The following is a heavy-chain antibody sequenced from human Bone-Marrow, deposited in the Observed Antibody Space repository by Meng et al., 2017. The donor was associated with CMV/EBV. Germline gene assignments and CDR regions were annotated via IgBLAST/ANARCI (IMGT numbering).Heavy chain of an antibody. J-gene: IGHJ4*02. CDR3: ARRSGSSSGWYGDDY. V-gene: IGHV5-51*01. D-gene: IGHD6-19*01. CDR2: IYPGDSDT. Sequence: SGYSVTSYWIGWVRQMPGKGLEWMGIIYPGDSDTRYSPSFQGQVTISADKSISTAYLQWSSLKASDTAMYYCARRSGSSSGWYGDDYWGQGTLVTVSS. CDR1: GYSVTSYW.